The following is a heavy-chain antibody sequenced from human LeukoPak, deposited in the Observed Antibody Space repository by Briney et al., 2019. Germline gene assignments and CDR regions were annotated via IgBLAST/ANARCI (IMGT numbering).Heavy chain of an antibody. CDR2: ISSSGST. Sequence: SQTLSLTCTVSGDSISSGDYYWSWIRQPAGKGLEWIGRISSSGSTNYNPSLKSRVTISVDTSKNQFPLKLSSVTAADTAVYYCARHNWNDVGWDYYYYMDVWGKGTTVTVSS. J-gene: IGHJ6*03. CDR1: GDSISSGDYY. D-gene: IGHD1-20*01. CDR3: ARHNWNDVGWDYYYYMDV. V-gene: IGHV4-61*02.